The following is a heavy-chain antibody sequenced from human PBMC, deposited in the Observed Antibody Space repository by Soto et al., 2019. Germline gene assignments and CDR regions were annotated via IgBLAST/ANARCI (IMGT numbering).Heavy chain of an antibody. J-gene: IGHJ4*02. D-gene: IGHD2-15*01. CDR2: INPSGGST. Sequence: GASVKVSCKASGYTFTSYYMHWVRQAPGQGLEWMGIINPSGGSTSYAQKFQGRVTITTDKSTSTAYMELSSLRSEDTAVYYCARDIEYCSGGSCYLVYWGQGTLVTVSS. CDR3: ARDIEYCSGGSCYLVY. V-gene: IGHV1-46*01. CDR1: GYTFTSYY.